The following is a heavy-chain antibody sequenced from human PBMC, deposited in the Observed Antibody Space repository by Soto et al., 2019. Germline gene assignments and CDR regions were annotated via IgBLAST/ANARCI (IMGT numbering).Heavy chain of an antibody. CDR1: ARTLSIYG. Sequence: SVKVSCKXPARTLSIYGFSWVRQATGQGPEWIGGIIPILTTPNYAQKFQGRVTIVADESTTTVYMELSSLKFEDTAVYYCATSVGIAPTGEDGMDVWGQGTSVTVSS. V-gene: IGHV1-69*13. CDR3: ATSVGIAPTGEDGMDV. D-gene: IGHD2-8*02. J-gene: IGHJ6*02. CDR2: IIPILTTP.